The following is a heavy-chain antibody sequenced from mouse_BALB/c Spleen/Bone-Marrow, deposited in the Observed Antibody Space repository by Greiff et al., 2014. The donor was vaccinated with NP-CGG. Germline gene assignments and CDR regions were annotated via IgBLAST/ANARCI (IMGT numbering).Heavy chain of an antibody. CDR3: AREDYCNYHYYAMDY. CDR1: GYTFTSYW. CDR2: INPSTGYT. V-gene: IGHV1-7*01. D-gene: IGHD2-1*01. Sequence: VKLQESGAELAKPGASVKMSCKASGYTFTSYWMYWIKQRPGQGLEWIGYINPSTGYTEYNQKFKDKATLTADKSSNTAYMQLSSLTSEDSAVYYCAREDYCNYHYYAMDYWGQGTSVTVSS. J-gene: IGHJ4*01.